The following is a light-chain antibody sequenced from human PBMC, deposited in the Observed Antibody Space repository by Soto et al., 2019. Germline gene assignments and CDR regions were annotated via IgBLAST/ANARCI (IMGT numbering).Light chain of an antibody. CDR1: QNLNNY. V-gene: IGKV1-39*01. CDR3: QQTYSNPQT. CDR2: AAP. J-gene: IGKJ1*01. Sequence: DIQLTQSPSSLSASVGDRVTITCRARQNLNNYLHRFPQKPAKAPKLLISAAPTLQSWVPSRFSGVASGTDFNTTISSLQFEDFATYYCQQTYSNPQTFGHGNKVEIK.